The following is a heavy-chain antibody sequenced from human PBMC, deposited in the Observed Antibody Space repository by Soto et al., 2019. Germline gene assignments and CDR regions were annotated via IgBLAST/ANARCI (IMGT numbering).Heavy chain of an antibody. V-gene: IGHV1-8*01. CDR1: GYTFTSYD. J-gene: IGHJ4*02. Sequence: ASVKVSCKASGYTFTSYDINWVRQATGQGLEWMGWINPNTGYTDYAQKFQDRVTMTGDTSITTAYMELSSLRSEDTAVYYCVRGRVMITFGVVIVIDYWGQGSPVTVSS. CDR3: VRGRVMITFGVVIVIDY. CDR2: INPNTGYT. D-gene: IGHD3-16*02.